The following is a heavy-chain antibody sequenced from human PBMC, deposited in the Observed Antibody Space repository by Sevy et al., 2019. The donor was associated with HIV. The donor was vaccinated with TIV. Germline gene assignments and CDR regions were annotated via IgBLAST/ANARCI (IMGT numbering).Heavy chain of an antibody. CDR1: GFTFNFHG. D-gene: IGHD4-4*01. CDR3: ARETDNSARWLDP. V-gene: IGHV3-30*02. J-gene: IGHJ5*02. Sequence: GGSLRLSCAASGFTFNFHGMHWVRQAPGKGLEWVAFIWHDGSNKYMADSVKGRFTISRDNSKNTLFLQMNSLTVEETAVYYCARETDNSARWLDPWGQRTLVTGSS. CDR2: IWHDGSNK.